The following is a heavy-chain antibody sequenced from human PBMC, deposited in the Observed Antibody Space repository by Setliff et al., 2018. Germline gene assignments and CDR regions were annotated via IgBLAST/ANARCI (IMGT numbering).Heavy chain of an antibody. J-gene: IGHJ3*02. Sequence: PGGSLRLSCAASGSTFSSYEMNWVRQAPGKGLEWVSYISSSGSIIYYADSVKGRFTISRDNAKKSLYLQMNSLRAEDTAVYYCARDRRPFNWGGNDAFDIWGQGTMITVS. CDR1: GSTFSSYE. CDR3: ARDRRPFNWGGNDAFDI. D-gene: IGHD7-27*01. V-gene: IGHV3-48*03. CDR2: ISSSGSII.